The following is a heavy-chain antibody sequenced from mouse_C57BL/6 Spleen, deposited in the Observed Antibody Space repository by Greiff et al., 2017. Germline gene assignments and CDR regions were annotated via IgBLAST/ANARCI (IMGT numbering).Heavy chain of an antibody. D-gene: IGHD2-1*01. CDR2: IYPGSGST. Sequence: QVQLQQPGAELVRPGASVKMSCTASGYTFTSYWITWVKQRPGQGLEWIGDIYPGSGSTNYNEKFKGKATLTVATSSSTAYMQLSSLTSEESAVYYCARGEDYGNYGGFDYWGQGTTLTVSS. CDR3: ARGEDYGNYGGFDY. CDR1: GYTFTSYW. J-gene: IGHJ2*01. V-gene: IGHV1-55*01.